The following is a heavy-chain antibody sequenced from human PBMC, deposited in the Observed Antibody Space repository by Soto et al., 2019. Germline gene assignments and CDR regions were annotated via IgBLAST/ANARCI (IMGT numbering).Heavy chain of an antibody. CDR2: ISGSGGST. V-gene: IGHV3-23*01. Sequence: EVQLLESGGGLVQPGGSLRLSCAASGFTFSSYAMSWVRQAPGKGLEWVSAISGSGGSTYYADSVKGRFTISRDNSKNTLYLQMNSLRAEETAVYYCAETHPGYGSGSYYSPFDYWGQGTLVTVSS. CDR1: GFTFSSYA. D-gene: IGHD3-10*01. J-gene: IGHJ4*02. CDR3: AETHPGYGSGSYYSPFDY.